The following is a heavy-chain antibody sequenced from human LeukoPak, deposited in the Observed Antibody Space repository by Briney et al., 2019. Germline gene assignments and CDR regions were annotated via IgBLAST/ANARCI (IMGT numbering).Heavy chain of an antibody. CDR1: GFTFSNYV. CDR3: AEADSSGWYNLDY. Sequence: GRSLRLSCAASGFTFSNYVMHWVRQAPGKGLDWVAVISYDDTNKYYADSVKGRFTISRDNSKNTLYLQLNSLRAEDTAVYYCAEADSSGWYNLDYWGRGTLVTVSS. J-gene: IGHJ4*02. V-gene: IGHV3-30*18. CDR2: ISYDDTNK. D-gene: IGHD6-19*01.